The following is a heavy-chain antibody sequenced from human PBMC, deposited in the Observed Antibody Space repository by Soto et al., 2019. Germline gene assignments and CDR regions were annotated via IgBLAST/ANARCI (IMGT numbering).Heavy chain of an antibody. CDR3: ARVVATDY. J-gene: IGHJ4*02. D-gene: IGHD5-12*01. CDR1: GGCFRSYD. V-gene: IGHV4-34*01. Sequence: PSETLSISCAVYGGCFRSYDVSCFCQPTRKWLEWIGEINHSGSTNYNPSLKSRVTISVDTSKNQFSLKLSSVSAADTDVYYCARVVATDYWGQGTLVTVSS. CDR2: INHSGST.